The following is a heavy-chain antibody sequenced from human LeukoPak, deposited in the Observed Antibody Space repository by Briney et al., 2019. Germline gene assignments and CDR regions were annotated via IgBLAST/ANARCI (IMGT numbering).Heavy chain of an antibody. CDR1: GFTFRSYV. CDR2: ISGSGGST. V-gene: IGHV3-23*01. D-gene: IGHD3-16*01. J-gene: IGHJ3*02. Sequence: GGSLRLSCAASGFTFRSYVMSWVRQAPGKGLEWVSGISGSGGSTYYADSVKGRFTISRDNSKNTLYLQMNSLRAEDTAVYDCAKPMMITFGGVFGLDVCDIWGQGTMVTVSS. CDR3: AKPMMITFGGVFGLDVCDI.